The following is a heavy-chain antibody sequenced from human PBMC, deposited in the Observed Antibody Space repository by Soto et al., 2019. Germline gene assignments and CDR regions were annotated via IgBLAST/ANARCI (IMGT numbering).Heavy chain of an antibody. CDR2: ISGSGGST. J-gene: IGHJ3*02. CDR3: AKEGGSYSGAFDI. V-gene: IGHV3-23*01. CDR1: GFTFSSFA. D-gene: IGHD1-26*01. Sequence: EVQLLESGGGLVQPGGSLRLSCAASGFTFSSFAMSWVRQAPGKGLEWVAGISGSGGSTYYADSVKSRFTIARDKSKNTLHLQMDSLRVDDTAVYYCAKEGGSYSGAFDIWGQGTMVTVSS.